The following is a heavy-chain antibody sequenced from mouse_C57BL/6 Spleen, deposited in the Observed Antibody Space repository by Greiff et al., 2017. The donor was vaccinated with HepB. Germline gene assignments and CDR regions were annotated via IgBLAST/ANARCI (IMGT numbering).Heavy chain of an antibody. CDR3: AREGDYYGSSSWFAY. V-gene: IGHV1-80*01. CDR1: GYAFSSYW. J-gene: IGHJ3*01. D-gene: IGHD1-1*01. Sequence: QVHVKQSGAELVKPGASVKISCKASGYAFSSYWMNWVKQRPGKGLEWIGQIYPGDGDTNYNGKFKGKATLTADKSSSTAYMQLSSLTSEDSAVYFCAREGDYYGSSSWFAYWGQGTLVTVSA. CDR2: IYPGDGDT.